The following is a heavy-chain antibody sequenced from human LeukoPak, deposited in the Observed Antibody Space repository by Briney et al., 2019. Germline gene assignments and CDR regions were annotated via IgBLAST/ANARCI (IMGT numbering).Heavy chain of an antibody. D-gene: IGHD1-1*01. J-gene: IGHJ4*02. CDR3: ARGYYYFDY. Sequence: PGESLKISCQGSGYTFTSYRISWVRQMPGKGLEWMGIIYPGDSDTRYSPSFQGQVTISADKSSSTAYLQWSSLKASDTAMYYCARGYYYFDYWGQGTLVTVSS. CDR2: IYPGDSDT. V-gene: IGHV5-51*01. CDR1: GYTFTSYR.